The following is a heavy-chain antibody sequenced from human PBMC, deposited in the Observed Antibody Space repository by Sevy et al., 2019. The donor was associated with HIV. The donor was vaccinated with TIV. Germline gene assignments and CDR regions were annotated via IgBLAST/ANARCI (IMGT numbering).Heavy chain of an antibody. V-gene: IGHV3-23*01. D-gene: IGHD2-15*01. J-gene: IGHJ6*02. Sequence: GGSLRLSCAASEFTFSSYAMSWVRQAPGKGLEWVSSISGSGRYTYYADSVEGRFTISRDNSKNTLYVQVNSLRAEDTAVDYCAKGFCSGGTCPRDYYYYGMDVWGQGTTVTVSS. CDR2: ISGSGRYT. CDR1: EFTFSSYA. CDR3: AKGFCSGGTCPRDYYYYGMDV.